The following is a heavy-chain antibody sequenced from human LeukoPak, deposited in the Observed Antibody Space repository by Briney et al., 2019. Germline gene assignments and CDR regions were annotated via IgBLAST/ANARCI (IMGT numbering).Heavy chain of an antibody. V-gene: IGHV1-46*01. CDR1: GYTFTSYY. CDR2: INPSGGST. Sequence: GASVKVSCKASGYTFTSYYMHWVRQAPGQGLEWMGIINPSGGSTSYAQKFQGRVTITRDTSTSTVYIELSSLRSEDTAVYYCARDLLGVPYSSGLYGTYGMDVWGQGTTVTVSS. D-gene: IGHD6-19*01. J-gene: IGHJ6*02. CDR3: ARDLLGVPYSSGLYGTYGMDV.